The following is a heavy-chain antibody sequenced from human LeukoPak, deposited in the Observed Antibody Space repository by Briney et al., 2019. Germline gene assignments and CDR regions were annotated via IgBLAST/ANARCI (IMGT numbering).Heavy chain of an antibody. CDR2: IIPIFGTA. J-gene: IGHJ5*02. D-gene: IGHD4-17*01. V-gene: IGHV1-69*06. CDR3: ARSRMTTVTTVGGWFDP. CDR1: GGTFSSYA. Sequence: GASVKVSCKASGGTFSSYAISWVRQAPGQGLEWMGGIIPIFGTANYAQKFQGRVTITADKSTSTAYMELSSLRSEDTALYYCARSRMTTVTTVGGWFDPWGQGTLVTVSS.